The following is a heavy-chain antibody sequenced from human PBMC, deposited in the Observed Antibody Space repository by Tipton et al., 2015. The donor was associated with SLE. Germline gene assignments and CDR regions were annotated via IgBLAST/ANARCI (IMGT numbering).Heavy chain of an antibody. Sequence: TLSLTCTVSGGSISSYYWSWIRQPPGKGLEWIGHIYYSGSTNYNPSLKSRVTISVDTSKNQFSLKLSSVTAADTAVYYCARETRLMVRGVSDAFDIWGQGTMVTVSS. CDR2: IYYSGST. V-gene: IGHV4-59*01. D-gene: IGHD3-10*01. CDR1: GGSISSYY. CDR3: ARETRLMVRGVSDAFDI. J-gene: IGHJ3*02.